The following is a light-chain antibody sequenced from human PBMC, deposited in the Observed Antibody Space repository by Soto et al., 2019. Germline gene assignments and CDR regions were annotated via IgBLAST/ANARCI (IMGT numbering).Light chain of an antibody. V-gene: IGKV3-20*01. CDR2: GAS. CDR1: QSVSSSY. CDR3: QQYGSSPRT. J-gene: IGKJ1*01. Sequence: EIVLTQSPGTLSLSPGERATLSCRASQSVSSSYFAWYQQKPGQAPRLLIYGASSRATGIPDRFSGSNSGTDFTLTISRLEPEDFAVYYCQQYGSSPRTFGQGTKVDIK.